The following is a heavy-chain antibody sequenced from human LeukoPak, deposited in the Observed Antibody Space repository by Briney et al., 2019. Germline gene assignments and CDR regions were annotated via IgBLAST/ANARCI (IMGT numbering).Heavy chain of an antibody. Sequence: SETLSLTCTVSGGSISSSSYYWGWIRQPPGKGLEWIGSIYYSGSTYYNPSLKSRVTISADTSKNQFSLRLSSVTAADTTVYYCARGRYGWLPFDYWGQGTLVSVSS. CDR1: GGSISSSSYY. J-gene: IGHJ4*02. CDR3: ARGRYGWLPFDY. D-gene: IGHD3-16*01. CDR2: IYYSGST. V-gene: IGHV4-39*07.